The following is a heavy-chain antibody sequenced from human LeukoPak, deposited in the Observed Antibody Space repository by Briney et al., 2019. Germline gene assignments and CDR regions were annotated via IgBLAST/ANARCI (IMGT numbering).Heavy chain of an antibody. CDR1: GGSISSSSYY. D-gene: IGHD6-13*01. J-gene: IGHJ6*02. CDR3: ARQGESSSWYADYYYYYGMDV. CDR2: IYYSGST. Sequence: SETLSLTCTVSGGSISSSSYYWGWIRQPPGKGLEWIGSIYYSGSTYYNPSLKSRVTISVDTSKNQFSLKLSSVTAADTAVYYCARQGESSSWYADYYYYYGMDVWGQGTTVTVS. V-gene: IGHV4-39*01.